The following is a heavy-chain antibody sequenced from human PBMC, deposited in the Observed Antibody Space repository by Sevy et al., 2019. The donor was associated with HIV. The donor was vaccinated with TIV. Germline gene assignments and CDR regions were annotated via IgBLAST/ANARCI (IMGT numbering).Heavy chain of an antibody. CDR3: ARDERGSSLFDY. Sequence: GSLRLSCAASGFTFSSYSMNWVRQAPGKGLEWVSSISSSSSYIYYADSVKGRFTISRDNAKNSLYLQMNSLRAEDTAVYYCARDERGSSLFDYWGQGTLVTVSS. V-gene: IGHV3-21*01. CDR2: ISSSSSYI. CDR1: GFTFSSYS. J-gene: IGHJ4*02. D-gene: IGHD6-13*01.